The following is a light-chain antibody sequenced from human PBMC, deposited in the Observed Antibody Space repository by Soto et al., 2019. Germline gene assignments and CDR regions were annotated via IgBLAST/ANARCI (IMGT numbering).Light chain of an antibody. V-gene: IGLV1-44*01. CDR3: GAWDESLNGYV. Sequence: QSVLTQPPSVSGTPGQTVSISCSGSASNLGGNPVNWYQHLPGAAPKLLIYTDNERPSGVPDRFSGSKSGTSASLAINGLQSGDEADYYCGAWDESLNGYVFGTGTKVTVL. J-gene: IGLJ1*01. CDR1: ASNLGGNP. CDR2: TDN.